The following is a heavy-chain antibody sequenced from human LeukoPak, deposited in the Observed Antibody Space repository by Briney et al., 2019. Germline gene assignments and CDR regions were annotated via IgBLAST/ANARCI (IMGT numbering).Heavy chain of an antibody. J-gene: IGHJ4*02. CDR2: IRSSGTTT. CDR1: GFTFSTYS. V-gene: IGHV3-48*04. D-gene: IGHD1-7*01. Sequence: GGSLRLSCAASGFTFSTYSMNWVRQAPGRGLEWLSYIRSSGTTTYYADSVKGRFTISRDNAKNLLFLQMYSLRAEDTAVYYCARMNYVSTGWGAPFDYWGQGTLVTVSS. CDR3: ARMNYVSTGWGAPFDY.